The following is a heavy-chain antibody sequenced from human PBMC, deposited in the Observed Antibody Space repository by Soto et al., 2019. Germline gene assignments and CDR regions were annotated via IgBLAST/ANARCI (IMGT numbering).Heavy chain of an antibody. CDR1: GFTFDDYA. V-gene: IGHV3-43D*04. Sequence: GGSLRLSCAASGFTFDDYAMHWVRQAPGKGLEWVSLISWDGGSTYYADSVKGRFTISRDNSKNSLYLQMNSLRAEDTALYYCAKDINSNFDYYYGMDVWGQGTTVTVSS. D-gene: IGHD4-4*01. J-gene: IGHJ6*02. CDR2: ISWDGGST. CDR3: AKDINSNFDYYYGMDV.